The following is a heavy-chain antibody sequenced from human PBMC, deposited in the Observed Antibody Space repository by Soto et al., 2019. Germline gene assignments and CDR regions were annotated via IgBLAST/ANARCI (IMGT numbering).Heavy chain of an antibody. CDR3: ARGSGYTYGHVDY. CDR1: GFTFSIYS. J-gene: IGHJ4*02. CDR2: ISSSSSYI. D-gene: IGHD5-18*01. Sequence: PGESLKISCAASGFTFSIYSMNWVRQAPGKGLEWVSSISSSSSYIYYADSVKGRFTISRDNAKNSLFLQMSSLRDEDTAVYYCARGSGYTYGHVDYWGQGTLVTVSS. V-gene: IGHV3-21*04.